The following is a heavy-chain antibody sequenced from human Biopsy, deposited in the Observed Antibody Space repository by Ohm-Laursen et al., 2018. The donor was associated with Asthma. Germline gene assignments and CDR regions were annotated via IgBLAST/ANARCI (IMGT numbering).Heavy chain of an antibody. CDR2: ISYDGNHK. J-gene: IGHJ4*02. Sequence: SLRLSCSAPGFMFRSFGMHWVRQAPGKGLEWVAVISYDGNHKFYEDSVKGRFSISRDNSKNTLYLQMNSLRTEDTAVYYCAKRRGYSGHDNDYWGQGTLVIVSS. CDR1: GFMFRSFG. CDR3: AKRRGYSGHDNDY. D-gene: IGHD5-12*01. V-gene: IGHV3-30*18.